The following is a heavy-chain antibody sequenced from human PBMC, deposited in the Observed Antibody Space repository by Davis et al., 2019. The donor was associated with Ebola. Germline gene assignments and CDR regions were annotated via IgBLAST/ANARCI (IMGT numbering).Heavy chain of an antibody. V-gene: IGHV4-59*08. CDR1: GGSISGHY. Sequence: SETLSLTCTVSGGSISGHYWSWIRQPPGKGLEWIGYIYYTGSTNYNPSLKSRVAISLDTSKNQFSLGLIFVTAADTAVYYCARHLGSNSNFDSWGQGTLVTVSS. J-gene: IGHJ4*02. CDR3: ARHLGSNSNFDS. CDR2: IYYTGST. D-gene: IGHD4-23*01.